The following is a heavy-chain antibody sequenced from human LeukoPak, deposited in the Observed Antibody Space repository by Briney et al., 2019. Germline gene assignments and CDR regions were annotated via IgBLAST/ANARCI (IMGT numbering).Heavy chain of an antibody. CDR3: ARVTPVGDGYKTFSKPRGYFDY. D-gene: IGHD5-24*01. V-gene: IGHV3-30*03. CDR2: ISYDGSNK. J-gene: IGHJ4*02. Sequence: GGSLRLSCAASGFTFSSYGMHWVRQAPGKGLEGVAVISYDGSNKYYADSVKGRFTISRDNSKNTLYLQMNSLRAEDTAVYYCARVTPVGDGYKTFSKPRGYFDYWGQGTLVTVSS. CDR1: GFTFSSYG.